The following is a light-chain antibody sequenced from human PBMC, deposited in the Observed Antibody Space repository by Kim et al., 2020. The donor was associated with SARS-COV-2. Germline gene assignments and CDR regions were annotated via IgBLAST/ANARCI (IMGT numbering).Light chain of an antibody. Sequence: QSVLTQPASVSGSPGQSITMSCTGTSSDVGGYSYVSWYQQYPGKAPKLILYDVSQRPSGVSHRFSGSKSGNTASLTISGLQAEDEADYYCDSYTTSNTWVFGGGTQLTVL. CDR2: DVS. J-gene: IGLJ3*02. V-gene: IGLV2-14*03. CDR3: DSYTTSNTWV. CDR1: SSDVGGYSY.